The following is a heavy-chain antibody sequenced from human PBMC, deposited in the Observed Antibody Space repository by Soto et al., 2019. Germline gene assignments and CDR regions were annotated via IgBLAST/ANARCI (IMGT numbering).Heavy chain of an antibody. CDR1: GDSVSSNTAA. CDR2: TYYRSNWRH. Sequence: SQTLSLTCAISGDSVSSNTAAWNWIRSSPSRGLEWLGRTYYRSNWRHDYAVSVKSRINVNPDTSKNHFSLQLNSVTPDDTAVYYCDRGVAGTGFDLWGQGNLVTVSS. D-gene: IGHD6-19*01. V-gene: IGHV6-1*01. J-gene: IGHJ4*02. CDR3: DRGVAGTGFDL.